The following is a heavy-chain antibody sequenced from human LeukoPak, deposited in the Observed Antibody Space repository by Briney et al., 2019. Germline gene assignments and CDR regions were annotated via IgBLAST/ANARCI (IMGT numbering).Heavy chain of an antibody. CDR1: GGSISSRSYY. J-gene: IGHJ4*02. Sequence: SETLSLTCIVSGGSISSRSYYWDWIRQPPGKGLEWIGNLFDSGNTHYNPSLRSRLTMSVDTSKNQFSLKLNSVAAADTAVYYCARDSKYNYGFVYCGQGTLVTVSS. CDR2: LFDSGNT. V-gene: IGHV4-39*07. D-gene: IGHD5-18*01. CDR3: ARDSKYNYGFVY.